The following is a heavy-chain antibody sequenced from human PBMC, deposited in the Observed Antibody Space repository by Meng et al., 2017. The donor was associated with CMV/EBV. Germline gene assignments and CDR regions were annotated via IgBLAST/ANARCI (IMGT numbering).Heavy chain of an antibody. D-gene: IGHD3-22*01. V-gene: IGHV4-4*07. CDR2: IYSTGGT. CDR3: ARERGDDSGYNFDS. J-gene: IGHJ4*02. Sequence: QGPLQESGPGWVKPSETLSRTCSVSGGFFSGFFWTWIRQPAGKGLEWIGRIYSTGGTNYNPSFESRVTISLDGSNNQFSLKLNSVTAADTAIYYCARERGDDSGYNFDSWGQGTLVTVSS. CDR1: GGFFSGFF.